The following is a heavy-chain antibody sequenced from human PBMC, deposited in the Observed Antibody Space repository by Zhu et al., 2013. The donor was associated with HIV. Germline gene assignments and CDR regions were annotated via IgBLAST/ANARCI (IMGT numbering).Heavy chain of an antibody. CDR1: GYTFTGYY. CDR2: INPSGGRT. CDR3: AREYSIGYYYYMDV. V-gene: IGHV1-46*01. J-gene: IGHJ6*03. D-gene: IGHD6-25*01. Sequence: QVQLVQSGAEVKKPGASVRVSCKGSGYTFTGYYLHWVRQAPGHGLEWMGIINPSGGRTSYAQKFQGRVTMTRDTSTSTAYMELSRLRSDDTAVYYCAREYSIGYYYYMDVWGKGTTVTVSS.